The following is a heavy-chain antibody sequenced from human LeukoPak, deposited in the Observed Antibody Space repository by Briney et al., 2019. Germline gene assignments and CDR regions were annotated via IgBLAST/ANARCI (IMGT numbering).Heavy chain of an antibody. D-gene: IGHD5-12*01. V-gene: IGHV4-39*07. CDR2: IYYSGST. J-gene: IGHJ4*02. CDR1: GGSIGSSSYY. CDR3: ARLGIGGYEFFDY. Sequence: SETLSLTCTVSGGSIGSSSYYWGWIRQPPGKGLEWIGSIYYSGSTYYNPSLKSRVTISVDTSKNQFSLKLSSVTAADTAVYYCARLGIGGYEFFDYWGQGTLVTVSS.